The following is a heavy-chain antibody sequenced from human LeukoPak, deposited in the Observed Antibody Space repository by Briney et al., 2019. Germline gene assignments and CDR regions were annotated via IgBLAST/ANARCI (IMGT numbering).Heavy chain of an antibody. CDR2: IIPILGIA. Sequence: SVKVSCKASGGTFSSYTISWVRQAPGQGLEWMGRIIPILGIANYAQKFQGRVTITADKSTSTAYMELSSLRSEDTAVYYCARALSGSYRFDYWGQGTLVTVCS. CDR1: GGTFSSYT. D-gene: IGHD1-26*01. J-gene: IGHJ4*02. CDR3: ARALSGSYRFDY. V-gene: IGHV1-69*02.